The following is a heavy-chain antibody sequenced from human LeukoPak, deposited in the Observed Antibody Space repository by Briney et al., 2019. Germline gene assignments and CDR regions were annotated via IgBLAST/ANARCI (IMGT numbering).Heavy chain of an antibody. CDR1: GFTFSSYW. V-gene: IGHV3-7*05. Sequence: GGSLRLSCAASGFTFSSYWMSWVRQAPEKGLEWVANVKQDGSDKYYVDSVKGRFTISRDNAKNSLYLQMNSLRAEDTAVYYCARTAAGSFVDFWGQGTLVTVCS. CDR2: VKQDGSDK. D-gene: IGHD6-13*01. CDR3: ARTAAGSFVDF. J-gene: IGHJ4*02.